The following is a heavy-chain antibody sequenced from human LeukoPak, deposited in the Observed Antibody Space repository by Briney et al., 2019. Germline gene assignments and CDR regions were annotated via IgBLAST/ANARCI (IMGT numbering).Heavy chain of an antibody. J-gene: IGHJ3*01. CDR2: INSDGSEG. Sequence: GGSLRLSCAVSGFTFSGFWMSWSRQAPGKGLEWVASINSDGSEGYYADVVKGRFTISRDNAKNSLYLQINSLRAEDTAEYYCARSSYSSSSSVWGQGTMVTVSS. V-gene: IGHV3-7*03. D-gene: IGHD6-6*01. CDR1: GFTFSGFW. CDR3: ARSSYSSSSSV.